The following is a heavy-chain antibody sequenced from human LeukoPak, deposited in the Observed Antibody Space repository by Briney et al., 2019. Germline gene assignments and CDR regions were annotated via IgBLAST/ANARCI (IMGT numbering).Heavy chain of an antibody. CDR2: ISWDGGST. CDR1: GFTFDDYA. Sequence: PGGSLRLSCAASGFTFDDYAMHWVRQAPGKGLEWVSLISWDGGSTYYADSVKGRFTISRDNSNNSLHLQMNSLRAEDTALYYCAKDGNGWSTGIDYWGQGTLVTVSS. CDR3: AKDGNGWSTGIDY. D-gene: IGHD6-19*01. V-gene: IGHV3-43D*04. J-gene: IGHJ4*02.